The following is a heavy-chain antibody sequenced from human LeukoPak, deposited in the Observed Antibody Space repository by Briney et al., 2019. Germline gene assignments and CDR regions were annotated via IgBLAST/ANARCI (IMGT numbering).Heavy chain of an antibody. CDR2: ISAYNSNT. J-gene: IGHJ4*02. CDR1: GYTFPSYG. D-gene: IGHD5-12*01. Sequence: ASVKGSCKASGYTFPSYGISWVRQAPGQGLEWMGWISAYNSNTKYAQKLQSRVTMTTVTSTSTDYMELRSVRSDDKAVYYCARGGYSGYDLDYWGQETLVTVSS. CDR3: ARGGYSGYDLDY. V-gene: IGHV1-18*01.